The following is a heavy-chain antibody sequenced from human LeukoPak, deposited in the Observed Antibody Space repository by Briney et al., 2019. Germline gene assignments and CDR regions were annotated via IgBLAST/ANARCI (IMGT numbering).Heavy chain of an antibody. J-gene: IGHJ4*02. Sequence: ASVKVSCKASGYSFTGYSVQWVRQAPGQRRQGIGWVNSGNGNTRVSQTFPDSLNFTWDTSASTAYMYLSSLTSPDTAVYYCASGLPYDKWGQGTLVTVSS. CDR3: ASGLPYDK. D-gene: IGHD3-3*01. CDR2: VNSGNGNT. V-gene: IGHV1-3*01. CDR1: GYSFTGYS.